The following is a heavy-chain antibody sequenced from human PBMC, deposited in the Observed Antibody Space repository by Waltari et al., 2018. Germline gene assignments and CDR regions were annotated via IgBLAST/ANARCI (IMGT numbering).Heavy chain of an antibody. J-gene: IGHJ4*02. CDR3: ARVGSSSWYDDYFDY. CDR2: INHSGST. D-gene: IGHD6-13*01. CDR1: GGSFSGYY. Sequence: QVQLQQWGAGLLKLSETLSLTCAVYGGSFSGYYWSWIRQPPGKGLEWIGEINHSGSTNDNPSLKSRVTISVDTSKNQFSLKLSSVTAADTAVYYCARVGSSSWYDDYFDYWGQGTLVTVSS. V-gene: IGHV4-34*01.